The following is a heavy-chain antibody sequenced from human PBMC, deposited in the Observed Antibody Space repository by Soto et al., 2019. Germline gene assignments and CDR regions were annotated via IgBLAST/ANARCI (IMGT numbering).Heavy chain of an antibody. CDR2: LYDVDGS. J-gene: IGHJ3*01. Sequence: DVQLVESGGGLIQPGESLRLSCAAFGLTVSGKKYVAWVRQAPGKGLEWVSALYDVDGSFYADSVKGRFTTSSDSSKTTVYLQMNGLRPEDTAGYYCASWHEREHAYDVWGQGTTVTVSS. CDR3: ASWHEREHAYDV. CDR1: GLTVSGKKY. V-gene: IGHV3-53*01. D-gene: IGHD1-1*01.